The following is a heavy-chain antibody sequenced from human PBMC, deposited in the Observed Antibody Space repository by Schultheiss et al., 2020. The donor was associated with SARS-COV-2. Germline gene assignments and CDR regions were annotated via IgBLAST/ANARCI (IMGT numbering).Heavy chain of an antibody. Sequence: GGSLRLSCAASGFTFSSYAMHWVRQAPGKGLEWVAVISYDGSNKYYADSVKGRFTISRDNAKNSLFLQMNSLRAEDTAVYYCAREEWELGAFDTWGQGTMVTVSS. CDR3: AREEWELGAFDT. V-gene: IGHV3-30*07. CDR1: GFTFSSYA. J-gene: IGHJ3*02. D-gene: IGHD1-26*01. CDR2: ISYDGSNK.